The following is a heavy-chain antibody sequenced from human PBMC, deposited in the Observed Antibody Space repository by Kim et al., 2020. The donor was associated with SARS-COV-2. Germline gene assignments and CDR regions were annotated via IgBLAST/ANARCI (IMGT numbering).Heavy chain of an antibody. D-gene: IGHD3-22*01. J-gene: IGHJ4*02. Sequence: PTLKSRVTISVDTAKNQCSLKLSSVTAADTAVYYCARDNDSSGYHYYFDYLGQGTLVTVSS. V-gene: IGHV4-59*01. CDR3: ARDNDSSGYHYYFDY.